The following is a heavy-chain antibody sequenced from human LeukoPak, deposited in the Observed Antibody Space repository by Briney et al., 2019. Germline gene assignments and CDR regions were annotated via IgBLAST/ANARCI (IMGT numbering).Heavy chain of an antibody. V-gene: IGHV4-31*03. CDR1: GGSISSGGYY. J-gene: IGHJ6*02. CDR2: IYYSGST. Sequence: PSQTLSLTCTVSGGSISSGGYYWSWIRQHPGKGLEWIGYIYYSGSTYYNPSLKSRVTISVDTSKNQFSLKLSSVTAADTAVYYCARDLRSAPYYYGMDVWGQGTTVTVSS. CDR3: ARDLRSAPYYYGMDV.